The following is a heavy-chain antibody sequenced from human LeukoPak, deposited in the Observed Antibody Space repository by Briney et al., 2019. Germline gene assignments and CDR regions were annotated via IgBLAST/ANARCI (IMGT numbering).Heavy chain of an antibody. D-gene: IGHD3-3*01. Sequence: SETLSLTCAVSGGSISSGGYSWSWIRQPPGKGLEWIGYIYHSGSTYYNPSLKSRVTISVDRAKNQFSLKLSSVTAADTAVYYGAREEVRGVGPLRYYYGMDVWGQGTTVTVSS. J-gene: IGHJ6*02. CDR1: GGSISSGGYS. CDR2: IYHSGST. CDR3: AREEVRGVGPLRYYYGMDV. V-gene: IGHV4-30-2*01.